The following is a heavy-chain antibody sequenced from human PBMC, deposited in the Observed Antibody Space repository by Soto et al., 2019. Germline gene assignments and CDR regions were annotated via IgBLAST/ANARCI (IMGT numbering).Heavy chain of an antibody. V-gene: IGHV4-4*07. D-gene: IGHD4-4*01. Sequence: ETLSLTCTVSGASLSYFYWSWIRQPAGKGLEWIGRIYATGSTNYNPSLQSRVTMSVDTSKNQFSLKLSSVTAADTAVYYCARGSKPADYWGQGTLVTVSS. CDR1: GASLSYFY. CDR2: IYATGST. J-gene: IGHJ4*02. CDR3: ARGSKPADY.